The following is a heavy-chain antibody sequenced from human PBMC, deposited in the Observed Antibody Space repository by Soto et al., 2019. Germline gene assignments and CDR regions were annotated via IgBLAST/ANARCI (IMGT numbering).Heavy chain of an antibody. J-gene: IGHJ4*02. Sequence: ASVKVSCKASGYTFTGYYMHWVRQAPGQGLEWMGWINPNSGGTNYAQKFQGRVTMTRDTSISTAYMELSRLRSDDTAVYYCARDLPGIAAAGTKDYWGQGTLVTVSS. CDR3: ARDLPGIAAAGTKDY. CDR2: INPNSGGT. D-gene: IGHD6-13*01. V-gene: IGHV1-2*02. CDR1: GYTFTGYY.